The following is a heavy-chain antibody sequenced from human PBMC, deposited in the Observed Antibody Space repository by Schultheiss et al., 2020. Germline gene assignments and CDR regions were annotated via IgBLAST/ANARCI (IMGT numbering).Heavy chain of an antibody. V-gene: IGHV3-21*04. CDR3: TTDGRITIFGVVIMAPPHGMDV. J-gene: IGHJ6*02. CDR2: ISSSSSYI. CDR1: GFTFSSYS. Sequence: GGSLRLSCAASGFTFSSYSMNWVRQAPGKGLEWVSSISSSSSYIYYADSVKGRFTISRDNAKNSLYLQMNSLRAEDTAVYYCTTDGRITIFGVVIMAPPHGMDVWGQGTTVTVSS. D-gene: IGHD3-3*01.